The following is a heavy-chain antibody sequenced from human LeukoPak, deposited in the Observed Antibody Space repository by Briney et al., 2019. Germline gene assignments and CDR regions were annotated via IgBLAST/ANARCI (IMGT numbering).Heavy chain of an antibody. CDR1: GGSFSGYY. CDR3: ARASSGHHDY. J-gene: IGHJ4*02. D-gene: IGHD3-22*01. V-gene: IGHV4-34*01. Sequence: SETLSLTCAVYGGSFSGYYWSWIRQPPGKGLEWIGEINHSGSTNYNPSLKSRVTISVDTSKNQFSLKLSSVTAADTAVYYCARASSGHHDYWGQGTLVTVSS. CDR2: INHSGST.